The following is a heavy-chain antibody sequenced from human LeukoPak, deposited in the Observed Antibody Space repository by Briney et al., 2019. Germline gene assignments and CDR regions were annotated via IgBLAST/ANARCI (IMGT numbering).Heavy chain of an antibody. CDR2: IYTSGST. Sequence: SETLSLTCTVSGGSVSSGDYYWTWIRQPAGKGLEWIGRIYTSGSTSYSPSLKSRVTISLDTSKNQFSLRLSSVTAADTAVYYCARGASSSWTRGWFDPWGQGTLVTVSS. D-gene: IGHD6-13*01. V-gene: IGHV4-61*10. J-gene: IGHJ5*02. CDR1: GGSVSSGDYY. CDR3: ARGASSSWTRGWFDP.